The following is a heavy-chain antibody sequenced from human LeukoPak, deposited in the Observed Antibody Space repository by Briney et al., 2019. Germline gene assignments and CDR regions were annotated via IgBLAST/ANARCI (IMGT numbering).Heavy chain of an antibody. D-gene: IGHD1-1*01. Sequence: SETLSLTCIVSGGSISRYYWSWIRQPPGKGLEWIGHIYYTGIIDYNSSLKNRVTISVDTSRNQFSLRLSSVTASDTAVYYCAGGDTTLPTGSYLDYWGQGTLVTVSS. V-gene: IGHV4-59*01. CDR1: GGSISRYY. CDR2: IYYTGII. CDR3: AGGDTTLPTGSYLDY. J-gene: IGHJ4*02.